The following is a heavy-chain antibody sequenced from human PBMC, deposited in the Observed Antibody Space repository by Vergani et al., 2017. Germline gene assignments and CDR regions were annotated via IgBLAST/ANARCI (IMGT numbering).Heavy chain of an antibody. D-gene: IGHD3-3*01. Sequence: QMQLVQSGPEVKKPGTSVKVSCKASGFPFTSSAVQWVRQARGQRLEWIGWIVVGSGNTNYAQKFQERVTITRDMSTSTAYMELSSLRSEDTAVYYWAAGWYYDFWSGYYGPDAFDIWGQGTMVTVSS. J-gene: IGHJ3*02. CDR2: IVVGSGNT. CDR1: GFPFTSSA. V-gene: IGHV1-58*01. CDR3: AAGWYYDFWSGYYGPDAFDI.